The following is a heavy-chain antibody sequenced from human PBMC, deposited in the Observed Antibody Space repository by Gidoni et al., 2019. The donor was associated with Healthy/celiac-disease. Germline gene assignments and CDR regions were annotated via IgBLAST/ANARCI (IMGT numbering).Heavy chain of an antibody. CDR1: GFTFSSYS. V-gene: IGHV3-21*01. D-gene: IGHD2-15*01. Sequence: CAASGFTFSSYSMNWVRQAPGTGLEWVSSIRSSSSYLYYADSVKGRFTNARDNAKNSLYLQMNSLRAEDTAVYYCARDAGWETRQDCSGGSCYPQTSWGQGTLVTVSS. CDR2: IRSSSSYL. CDR3: ARDAGWETRQDCSGGSCYPQTS. J-gene: IGHJ5*02.